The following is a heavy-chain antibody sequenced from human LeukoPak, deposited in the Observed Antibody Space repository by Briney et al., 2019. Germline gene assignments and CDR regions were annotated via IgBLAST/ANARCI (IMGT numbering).Heavy chain of an antibody. CDR3: AREGGYCSGGSCYVIY. V-gene: IGHV4-38-2*02. D-gene: IGHD2-15*01. CDR1: GYSISSGYY. Sequence: SSETLSLTCTVSGYSISSGYYWGWIRQPPGKGLEGIGRIYHSGSTYYNPSLKSRVTISVDTSKNQFSLKLSSVTAADTAVYYCAREGGYCSGGSCYVIYWGQGTLVTVSS. CDR2: IYHSGST. J-gene: IGHJ4*02.